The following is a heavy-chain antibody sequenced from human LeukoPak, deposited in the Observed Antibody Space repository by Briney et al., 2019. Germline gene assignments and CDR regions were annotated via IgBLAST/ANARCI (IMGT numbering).Heavy chain of an antibody. CDR2: IYYSGST. J-gene: IGHJ6*02. Sequence: ASETLSLTCTVSGGSISSSRYSWGWIRQPPGKGLEWIGSIYYSGSTYYNPSLKSRVTISVDTSKNQFSLKLSSVTAADTAVYYCARLVAADGMDVWGQGTTVTVSS. CDR3: ARLVAADGMDV. V-gene: IGHV4-39*01. CDR1: GGSISSSRYS. D-gene: IGHD2-15*01.